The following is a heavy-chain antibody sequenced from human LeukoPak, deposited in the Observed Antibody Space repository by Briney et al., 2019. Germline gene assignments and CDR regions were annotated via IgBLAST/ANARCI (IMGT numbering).Heavy chain of an antibody. Sequence: SETLSLTCAVSGYSISSAFYWGWIRQPPGKGLEWIGYIYYSGSTNYNPSLKSRVTISVDTSKNQFSLKLSSVTAADTAVYYCARDVPGYYYYMDVWGKGTTVTISS. CDR2: IYYSGST. J-gene: IGHJ6*03. CDR1: GYSISSAFY. V-gene: IGHV4-61*01. CDR3: ARDVPGYYYYMDV. D-gene: IGHD1-14*01.